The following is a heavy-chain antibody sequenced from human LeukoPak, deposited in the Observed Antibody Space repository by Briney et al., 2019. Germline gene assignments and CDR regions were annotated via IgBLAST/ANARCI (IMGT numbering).Heavy chain of an antibody. V-gene: IGHV4-59*01. J-gene: IGHJ5*02. CDR3: ARDGSGYCSGGSCYHWFDP. D-gene: IGHD2-15*01. Sequence: PSETLSLTCTVSGGSISSYYWSWIRQPPGKGLEWIGYIYYSGSTNYNPSLKSRVTISVDTSKNQFSLKLSSVTAADTALYYCARDGSGYCSGGSCYHWFDPWGQGTLVTVSS. CDR2: IYYSGST. CDR1: GGSISSYY.